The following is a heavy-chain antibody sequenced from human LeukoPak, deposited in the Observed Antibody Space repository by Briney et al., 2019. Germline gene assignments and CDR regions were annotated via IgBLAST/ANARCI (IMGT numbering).Heavy chain of an antibody. Sequence: GASVKVSCKASGFTFTVYNIHWVRQAPGQGLEWMGWINPNNGGTNYAQKFQGRVTMTRDTSISTAYMELSRLRSDDTAVYYCARGEEQLWLPFDYWGQGTLVTVSS. D-gene: IGHD5-18*01. V-gene: IGHV1-2*02. CDR3: ARGEEQLWLPFDY. J-gene: IGHJ4*02. CDR1: GFTFTVYN. CDR2: INPNNGGT.